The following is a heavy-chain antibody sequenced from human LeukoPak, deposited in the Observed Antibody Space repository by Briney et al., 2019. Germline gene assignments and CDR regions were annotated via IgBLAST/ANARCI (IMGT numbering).Heavy chain of an antibody. CDR2: INTDGSGT. CDR1: RFTFSSYW. Sequence: GGSLRLSCAASRFTFSSYWMHWVRQAPGKGLVWVSRINTDGSGTSYADSVKGRFTISRDKSKNTLHLQMNSLRAEDTAVYYCAKDQRYSSSPYYYYYGMDVWGQGTTVTVSS. D-gene: IGHD6-6*01. J-gene: IGHJ6*02. CDR3: AKDQRYSSSPYYYYYGMDV. V-gene: IGHV3-74*01.